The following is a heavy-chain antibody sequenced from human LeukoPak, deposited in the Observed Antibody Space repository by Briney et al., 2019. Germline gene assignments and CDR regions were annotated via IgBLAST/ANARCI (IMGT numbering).Heavy chain of an antibody. Sequence: GGSLRLSCAASGFTFSSYTMNWVRQAPGKGLEWVSSISGSSRHKYYADSVKGRFTISRDNAKNSLYLQMNSLRAEDTAVYYCTRYNNDHFDYWAREPWSPSPQ. D-gene: IGHD1-14*01. CDR2: ISGSSRHK. CDR3: TRYNNDHFDY. J-gene: IGHJ4*02. V-gene: IGHV3-21*01. CDR1: GFTFSSYT.